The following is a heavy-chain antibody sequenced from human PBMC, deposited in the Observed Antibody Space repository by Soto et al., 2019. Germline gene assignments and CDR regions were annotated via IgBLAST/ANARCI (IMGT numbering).Heavy chain of an antibody. Sequence: QVQLMQSGAEVKKPGVSVKVSCKASGDTFTDYYIHWVRQAPGQGLEWMGTVNPSGGHTTYAQHFLGRVTXTXXXSXXTLYMELTSLTSDDTAIYYCARGRHVVVVTAALDYWGQGTLVTVSS. J-gene: IGHJ4*02. CDR1: GDTFTDYY. CDR3: ARGRHVVVVTAALDY. D-gene: IGHD2-21*02. CDR2: VNPSGGHT. V-gene: IGHV1-46*01.